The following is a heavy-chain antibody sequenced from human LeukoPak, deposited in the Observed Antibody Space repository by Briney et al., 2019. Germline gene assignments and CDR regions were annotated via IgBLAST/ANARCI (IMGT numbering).Heavy chain of an antibody. Sequence: PSEGLSLTCVHSGGSLSSYYWSWVRPPPRRGLEWVGYIYYNVRTNNNPSLQSRVTIPVATSTNQISLIINSVTAAHRTLHCFAGSRIAQRMWGEGTLVSVSA. D-gene: IGHD6-25*01. CDR3: AGSRIAQRM. CDR2: IYYNVRT. J-gene: IGHJ4*01. CDR1: GGSLSSYY. V-gene: IGHV4-59*03.